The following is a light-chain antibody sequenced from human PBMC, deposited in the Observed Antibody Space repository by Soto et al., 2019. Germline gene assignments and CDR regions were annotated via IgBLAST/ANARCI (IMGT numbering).Light chain of an antibody. V-gene: IGKV1-8*01. CDR3: QHYDFYSRT. CDR2: AAS. CDR1: QGISSY. Sequence: AIRMTQSPSSLSASTGDRVTITCRASQGISSYLAWYQQKPGKAPKLLIYAASTLQSGVPSRFSGSGSGTDFTLTISRLEPDDSATYYCQHYDFYSRTFGQGTKVDIK. J-gene: IGKJ1*01.